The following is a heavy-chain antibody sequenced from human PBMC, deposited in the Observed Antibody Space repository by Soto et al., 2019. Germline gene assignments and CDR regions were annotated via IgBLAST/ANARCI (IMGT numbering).Heavy chain of an antibody. D-gene: IGHD5-18*01. J-gene: IGHJ6*02. CDR3: TRVLGYTFEPGKTRYYAMDV. CDR1: GGTFSKDA. CDR2: LIPVFGSP. V-gene: IGHV1-69*01. Sequence: QVPLVQSGAEVKKPGSSVTVSCKTSGGTFSKDAINWVRQAPGQGLEWMGLLIPVFGSPIYAQKFQGRIRITADESTSTACMDLSSLRSEDTAVYYCTRVLGYTFEPGKTRYYAMDVWGQGTTVSVSS.